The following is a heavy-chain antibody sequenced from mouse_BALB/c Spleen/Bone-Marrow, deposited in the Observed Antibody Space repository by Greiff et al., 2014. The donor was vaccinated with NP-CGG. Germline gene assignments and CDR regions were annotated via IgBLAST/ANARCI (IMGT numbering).Heavy chain of an antibody. CDR3: ARPTSY. V-gene: IGHV14-3*02. Sequence: EVQLQQSGAELVKPGASVKLSCTASGFKIKDTYMHWVKQRPEQGLEWIGRIDPANGNTKYDPKSQGKATITADTSSNTAYLQLSSLTSEDTAVYYCARPTSYWGQGTLVTVSA. D-gene: IGHD2-10*01. J-gene: IGHJ3*01. CDR1: GFKIKDTY. CDR2: IDPANGNT.